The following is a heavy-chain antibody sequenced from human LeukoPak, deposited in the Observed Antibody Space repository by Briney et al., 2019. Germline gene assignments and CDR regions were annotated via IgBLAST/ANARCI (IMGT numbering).Heavy chain of an antibody. CDR2: INPTGGVT. J-gene: IGHJ4*02. CDR3: ARDENSSGYYGH. CDR1: GYIIISYY. V-gene: IGHV1-46*01. Sequence: GASVKVSCKASGYIIISYYIHWVRQAPGQGLEWMGLINPTGGVTTYAQRFQGRVTMTSDKSTSTVYMELSSLRSEDTALYYCARDENSSGYYGHWGQGTLVTVSS. D-gene: IGHD3-22*01.